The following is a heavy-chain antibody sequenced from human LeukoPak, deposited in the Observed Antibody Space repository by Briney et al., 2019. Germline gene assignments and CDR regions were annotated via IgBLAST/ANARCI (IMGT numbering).Heavy chain of an antibody. CDR1: GYSFTSYW. D-gene: IGHD3-10*01. J-gene: IGHJ4*02. CDR2: IYPGDSDT. CDR3: ARHSGSGSYYVSAVDY. Sequence: GESLKISCKGSGYSFTSYWIGWVRQMPGKGLEWMGIIYPGDSDTRYSPSFQGQVTISADKSISTAYLQWSSLKASDTAMYYCARHSGSGSYYVSAVDYWGQGTLVTVSS. V-gene: IGHV5-51*01.